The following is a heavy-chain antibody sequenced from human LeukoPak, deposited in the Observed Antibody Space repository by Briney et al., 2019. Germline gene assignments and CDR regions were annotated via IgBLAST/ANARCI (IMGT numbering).Heavy chain of an antibody. CDR3: AGSGYSGYDLNY. CDR1: GGSVSSGSYY. CDR2: IYYSGST. Sequence: PSETLSLTCTVSGGSVSSGSYYWSWIRQPPGKGLEWIGYIYYSGSTNYNPSLKSRVTISVDTSKNQFSLKLSSVTAADTAVCYCAGSGYSGYDLNYWGQGTLVTVSS. D-gene: IGHD5-12*01. V-gene: IGHV4-61*01. J-gene: IGHJ4*02.